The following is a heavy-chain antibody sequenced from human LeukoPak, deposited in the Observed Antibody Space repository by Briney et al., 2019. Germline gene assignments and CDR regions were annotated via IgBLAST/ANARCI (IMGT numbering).Heavy chain of an antibody. Sequence: GGSLRLSCAASGFTVSSNYMSWVRQAPGKGLEWVSVIYSGGSTYYADSVKGRFTISRDNSKNTLYLQMNSLRAEDTAVYYCARQIVPLYGMDVWGQGTTVTVSS. J-gene: IGHJ6*02. CDR1: GFTVSSNY. D-gene: IGHD2-2*01. CDR2: IYSGGST. V-gene: IGHV3-53*01. CDR3: ARQIVPLYGMDV.